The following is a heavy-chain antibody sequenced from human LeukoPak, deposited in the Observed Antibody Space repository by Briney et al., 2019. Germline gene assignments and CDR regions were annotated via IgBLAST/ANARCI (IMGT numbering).Heavy chain of an antibody. J-gene: IGHJ3*02. CDR2: ISSSNTI. D-gene: IGHD3-10*01. V-gene: IGHV3-48*04. CDR1: GFSFSTYN. CDR3: ARHSLLCDAFDI. Sequence: GGSLRLSCAASGFSFSTYNMDWVRQAPGKGLEWVAYISSSNTIYYADSVKGRFTISRDNAKNSLYLQMNSLRAEDTAVYYCARHSLLCDAFDIWGQGTMVTVSS.